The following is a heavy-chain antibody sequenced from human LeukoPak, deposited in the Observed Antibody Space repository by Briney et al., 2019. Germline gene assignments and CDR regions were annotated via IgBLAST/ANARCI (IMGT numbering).Heavy chain of an antibody. CDR1: GFTFRSHA. Sequence: GGSLRLSCVGSGFTFRSHAMSWVRQAPEKGLEFVSGIYENGGTTYYADSVKGRFSISRDNSKNTLYLQMDSLRGEDTTVYYCAKDFRIGYSAHFDYWGREPWSPSPQ. CDR2: IYENGGTT. CDR3: AKDFRIGYSAHFDY. D-gene: IGHD2-21*01. V-gene: IGHV3-23*01. J-gene: IGHJ4*02.